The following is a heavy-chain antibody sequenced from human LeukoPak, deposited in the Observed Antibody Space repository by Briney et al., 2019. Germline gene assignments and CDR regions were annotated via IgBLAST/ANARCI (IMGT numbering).Heavy chain of an antibody. V-gene: IGHV3-11*04. Sequence: SGGSLRLSCAASGFTFSDSYMTWIRQAPGEGLELLSYISGSSSDVNYIDSVRGRFTISRDNAKNTLYLQMNSLRAEDTAVYYCASSSGYSYELFGGWGQGTLVTVSS. J-gene: IGHJ4*02. D-gene: IGHD5-18*01. CDR2: ISGSSSDV. CDR1: GFTFSDSY. CDR3: ASSSGYSYELFGG.